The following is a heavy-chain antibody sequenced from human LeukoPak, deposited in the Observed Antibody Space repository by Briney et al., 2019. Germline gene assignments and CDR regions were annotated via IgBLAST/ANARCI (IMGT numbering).Heavy chain of an antibody. Sequence: SETLSLTCAVSGGSISSGGYSWSWIRQPPGKGLEWIGYIYHSGSTYYNPSLKSRVTISVDRSKNQFSLKLSSVTAADTAVYYCASYNYYDSSGYSAHAFDIGGQGTRVTVSS. CDR3: ASYNYYDSSGYSAHAFDI. D-gene: IGHD3-22*01. V-gene: IGHV4-30-2*01. CDR2: IYHSGST. J-gene: IGHJ3*02. CDR1: GGSISSGGYS.